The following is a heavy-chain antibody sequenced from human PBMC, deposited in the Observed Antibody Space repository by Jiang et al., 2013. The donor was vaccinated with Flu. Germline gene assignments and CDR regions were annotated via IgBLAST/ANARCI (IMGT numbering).Heavy chain of an antibody. D-gene: IGHD3-22*01. V-gene: IGHV1-18*01. CDR2: ISAYNGNT. CDR1: GYTFTSYG. CDR3: ARDGGYYYDSSGYYEPLDY. Sequence: QSGAEVKKPGASVKVSCKASGYTFTSYGISWVRQAPGQGLEWMGWISAYNGNTNYAQKLQGRVTMTTDTSTSTAYMELRSLRSDDTAVYYCARDGGYYYDSSGYYEPLDYWGQGTLVTVSS. J-gene: IGHJ4*02.